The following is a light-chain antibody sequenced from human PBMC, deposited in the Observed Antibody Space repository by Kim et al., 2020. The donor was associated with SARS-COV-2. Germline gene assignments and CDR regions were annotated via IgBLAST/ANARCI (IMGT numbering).Light chain of an antibody. CDR3: SSYTSTSTLV. CDR1: SSDVGGYNY. J-gene: IGLJ1*01. V-gene: IGLV2-14*01. Sequence: QSALTQPASVSGSPGQWITISCTGTSSDVGGYNYVSWYQQHPGNAPKLMIYEVSNRPSGVSNRFSGFKSGNTASLTISGLQAEDEADYYCSSYTSTSTLVFGTGTKVTVL. CDR2: EVS.